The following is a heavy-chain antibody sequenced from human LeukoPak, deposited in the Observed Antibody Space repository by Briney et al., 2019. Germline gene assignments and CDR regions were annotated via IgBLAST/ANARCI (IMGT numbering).Heavy chain of an antibody. D-gene: IGHD1-26*01. V-gene: IGHV1-2*02. CDR3: ARGATVSFYYYGMDV. Sequence: ASVRVSCKASGFIFTGYYMHWVRQAPGQGLEWMGWINPNSGGTNYAQKFQGRVTMTRDTSISTAYMELSRLRSDDTAVYYCARGATVSFYYYGMDVWGQGTTVTVSS. J-gene: IGHJ6*02. CDR1: GFIFTGYY. CDR2: INPNSGGT.